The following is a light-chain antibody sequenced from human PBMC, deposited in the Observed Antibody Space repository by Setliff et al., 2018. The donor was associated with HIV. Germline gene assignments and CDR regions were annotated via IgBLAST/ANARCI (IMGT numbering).Light chain of an antibody. CDR2: DVS. J-gene: IGLJ2*01. Sequence: QSVLTQPASVSGTPGQSITISCIGTNSDVGGYNYVSWYQQHPGKAPKLLIYDVSTRPSGVSNRFSGSKSGNTASLTISGLQAEDEADYYCCSYTSSSTRLFGGGTKVTVL. V-gene: IGLV2-14*03. CDR3: CSYTSSSTRL. CDR1: NSDVGGYNY.